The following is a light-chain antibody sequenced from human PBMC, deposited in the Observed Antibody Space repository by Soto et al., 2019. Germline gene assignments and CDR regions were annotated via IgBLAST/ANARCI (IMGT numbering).Light chain of an antibody. CDR3: QQSFSAPLT. Sequence: DIQMTQSPTSLSAPVGDSVTITCRASQNIKKFLNWYQQKPGKAPKLLIYTASSVQAGFPSRFSGSGSGTDFTLTISSLQPEDFATYSCQQSFSAPLTFGGGTRAEI. J-gene: IGKJ4*01. CDR2: TAS. CDR1: QNIKKF. V-gene: IGKV1-39*01.